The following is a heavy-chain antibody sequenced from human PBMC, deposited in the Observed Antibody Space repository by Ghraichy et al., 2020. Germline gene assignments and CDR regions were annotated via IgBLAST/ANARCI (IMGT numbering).Heavy chain of an antibody. J-gene: IGHJ4*02. CDR3: AKDGHPSPEQLAIDY. D-gene: IGHD6-6*01. CDR1: GFTFSSYA. CDR2: ISGGGYLT. V-gene: IGHV3-23*01. Sequence: GGSLRLSCAASGFTFSSYAMSWVRQAPGKGLEWVSTISGGGYLTYYSDSVKGRFTISRDNSKNTLYLQMNSLRADDTGVYYCAKDGHPSPEQLAIDYWGQGTLVTVSS.